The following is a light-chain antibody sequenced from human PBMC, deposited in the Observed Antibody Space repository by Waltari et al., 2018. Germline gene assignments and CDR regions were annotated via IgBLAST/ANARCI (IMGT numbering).Light chain of an antibody. CDR1: SGSLSTTSY. CDR3: ALYMGSGIWV. J-gene: IGLJ3*02. CDR2: KAN. V-gene: IGLV8-61*01. Sequence: QTVVTQEPSLSVSPGGTVTLTCALSSGSLSTTSYYNWYQQTPGPAPRTLFYKANARSSGVPDRFSGSILGNTAALTITGAQADDESDYYCALYMGSGIWVFGGGTRLTVL.